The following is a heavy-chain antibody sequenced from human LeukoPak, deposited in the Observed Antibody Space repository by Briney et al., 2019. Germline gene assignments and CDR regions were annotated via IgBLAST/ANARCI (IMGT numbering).Heavy chain of an antibody. CDR3: AKVSLNMVNDAFDI. V-gene: IGHV3-30*02. J-gene: IGHJ3*02. D-gene: IGHD4/OR15-4a*01. CDR1: GFIFSSYG. CDR2: IRYDGSRK. Sequence: PGGSLRLSCAASGFIFSSYGMHWVRQAPDKGLEWVAFIRYDGSRKYYADSVKGRFTISRDNSKNTMYLQMNSLSAEDTAMYYCAKVSLNMVNDAFDIWGQGTMVSVSS.